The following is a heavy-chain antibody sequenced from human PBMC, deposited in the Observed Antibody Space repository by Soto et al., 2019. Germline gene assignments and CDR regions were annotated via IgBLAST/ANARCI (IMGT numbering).Heavy chain of an antibody. Sequence: QITLKESGPTLVKPTQTLTLTCAFTGFSLSSRHVAVGWIRQPPGKAPEWLALIYWDGDEHYSPSLKSRLTLTKDTSKNQVILTMADMDPEDTATYFCAHGSGWLFDYWGHGTLVTVSS. CDR1: GFSLSSRHVA. J-gene: IGHJ4*01. CDR2: IYWDGDE. CDR3: AHGSGWLFDY. V-gene: IGHV2-5*02. D-gene: IGHD6-19*01.